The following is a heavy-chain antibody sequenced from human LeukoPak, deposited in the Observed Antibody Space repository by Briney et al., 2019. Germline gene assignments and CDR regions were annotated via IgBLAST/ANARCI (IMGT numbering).Heavy chain of an antibody. D-gene: IGHD3-10*01. CDR1: GYTFTSYD. V-gene: IGHV1-8*01. CDR2: MNPNSGNT. Sequence: ASVKVSCKASGYTFTSYDINWVRQATGQGLEWMGWMNPNSGNTGYAQKFQGRVTMTRNTSISTAYMELSSLRSEDTAVYYCARSPSFGPTYGSGSYRGLGNPWGQGTLVTVSS. J-gene: IGHJ5*02. CDR3: ARSPSFGPTYGSGSYRGLGNP.